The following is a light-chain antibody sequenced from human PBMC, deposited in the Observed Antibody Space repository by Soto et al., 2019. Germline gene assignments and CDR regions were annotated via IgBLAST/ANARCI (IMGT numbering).Light chain of an antibody. CDR1: QSISSN. CDR2: DAS. J-gene: IGKJ1*01. V-gene: IGKV3-15*01. CDR3: QQYSNWPET. Sequence: EIVMTQSPASLSLSPGDRASLSCRASQSISSNLAWYQQKPGQAPRLLIYDASTRATGIPARFSGGGSGTDFTLTISSLQSEDFAVYYCQQYSNWPETFGQGTKVEIK.